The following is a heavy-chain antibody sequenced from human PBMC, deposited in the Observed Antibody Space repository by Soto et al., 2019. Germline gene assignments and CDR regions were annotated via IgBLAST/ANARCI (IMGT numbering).Heavy chain of an antibody. D-gene: IGHD3-3*01. J-gene: IGHJ6*02. CDR1: GFTFSSYW. V-gene: IGHV3-7*03. Sequence: LRLSCAASGFTFSSYWMSWVRQAPVKGLEWVANIKQDGSEKYYVDSVKGRFTISRDNAKNSLYLQMNSLRAEDTAVYYCAGPRDYDFWSGTPYGMDVWGQGTTVTVSS. CDR2: IKQDGSEK. CDR3: AGPRDYDFWSGTPYGMDV.